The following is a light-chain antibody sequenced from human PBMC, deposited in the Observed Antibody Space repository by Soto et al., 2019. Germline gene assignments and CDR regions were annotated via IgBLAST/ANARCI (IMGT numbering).Light chain of an antibody. CDR3: QQYSSWVWT. J-gene: IGKJ1*01. Sequence: EIVMTQFPVTLSKSPGESATFSCRASQSISTKLAWYQQRPGQAPRLLMYGASTGATGIPARFSGSGSGTEFTLTISSLQSEDFAVYYCQQYSSWVWTFGQGTKVEIK. CDR1: QSISTK. V-gene: IGKV3-15*01. CDR2: GAS.